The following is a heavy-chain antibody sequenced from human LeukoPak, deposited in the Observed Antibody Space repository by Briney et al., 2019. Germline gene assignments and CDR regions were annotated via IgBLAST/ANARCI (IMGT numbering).Heavy chain of an antibody. J-gene: IGHJ4*02. CDR1: GYMVSDYY. CDR3: ARVRDNACDY. V-gene: IGHV1-2*02. D-gene: IGHD1-1*01. Sequence: GASVTVSCKTSGYMVSDYYMHWVRQAPGQGLEWMGWLRGDTGDTDSPQKFKGRVTMTRDTATNTAYMQLSRLTYDDTAIYFCARVRDNACDYWGQGTLATVSS. CDR2: LRGDTGDT.